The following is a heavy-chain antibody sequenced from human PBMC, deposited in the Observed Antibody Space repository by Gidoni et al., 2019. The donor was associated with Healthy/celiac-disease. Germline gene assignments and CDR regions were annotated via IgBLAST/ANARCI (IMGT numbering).Heavy chain of an antibody. CDR2: ISSSCSTI. Sequence: EVQLVESGGGLVQPGGSLRLTWAAAGFPFSSYEMNWVRQDPGKGLEWVSYISSSCSTIYYADSVKGRFTISRDNAKNSLYLQMNSLRAEDTAVYYCASRGYFFYYYYGMDVWGQGTTVTVSS. D-gene: IGHD5-18*01. V-gene: IGHV3-48*03. CDR1: GFPFSSYE. J-gene: IGHJ6*02. CDR3: ASRGYFFYYYYGMDV.